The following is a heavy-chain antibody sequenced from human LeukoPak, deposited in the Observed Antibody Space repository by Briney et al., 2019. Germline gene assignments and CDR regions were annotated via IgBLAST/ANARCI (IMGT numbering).Heavy chain of an antibody. CDR3: ARGQTGPPDY. CDR2: INHSGST. CDR1: GGSFSGYY. J-gene: IGHJ4*02. Sequence: PSETLSLTCAVYGGSFSGYYWSWIRQPPGKGLEWIGEINHSGSTNYNPSLKSRVTISVDTSKNQFSLKLSSVTAADTAVYYCARGQTGPPDYWGQGTLVTVSP. V-gene: IGHV4-34*01.